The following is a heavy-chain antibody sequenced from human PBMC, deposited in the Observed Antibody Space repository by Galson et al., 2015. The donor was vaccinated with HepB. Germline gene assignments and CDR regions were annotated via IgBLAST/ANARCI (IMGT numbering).Heavy chain of an antibody. CDR1: GFTFSSYG. D-gene: IGHD2-2*01. J-gene: IGHJ4*02. V-gene: IGHV3-30*18. CDR2: ISYDGSNK. CDR3: AKDLDVVVVPAAMGY. Sequence: SLRLSCAASGFTFSSYGMHWVRQAPGKGLEWVAVISYDGSNKYYADSVKGRFTISRDNSKNTLYLQMNSLRAEDTAVYYCAKDLDVVVVPAAMGYWGQGTLVTVSS.